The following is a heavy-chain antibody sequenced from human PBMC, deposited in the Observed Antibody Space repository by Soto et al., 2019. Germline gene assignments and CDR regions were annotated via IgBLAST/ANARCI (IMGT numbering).Heavy chain of an antibody. V-gene: IGHV3-23*01. Sequence: XGALIVSCKVSGFTLRDYAMSWVRQAPGKGLEWVSDIIGSGGDARYADSVKGRFTTSRDNSRDTLFLQLNSLRVDDTAVYYCGKERRGSGWSVCNFWGQGTLVTVSS. J-gene: IGHJ4*02. CDR3: GKERRGSGWSVCNF. D-gene: IGHD6-19*01. CDR1: GFTLRDYA. CDR2: IIGSGGDA.